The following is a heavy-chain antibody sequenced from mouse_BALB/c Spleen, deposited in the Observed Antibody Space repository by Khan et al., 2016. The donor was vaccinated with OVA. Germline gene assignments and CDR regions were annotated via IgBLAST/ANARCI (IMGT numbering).Heavy chain of an antibody. V-gene: IGHV2-6-4*01. CDR1: GFSLSRYN. CDR3: ARAYYRYDGYYAMDY. Sequence: QVQLQQSGPGLGAPSQSLSITCTVSGFSLSRYNIHWIRQPPGKSLEWLGMIWGGGGTDYNSTLKFRLSIRKDNSKSQVLLKMNSLQTDDTAMYYCARAYYRYDGYYAMDYWGQGTSGTVAS. J-gene: IGHJ4*01. CDR2: IWGGGGT. D-gene: IGHD2-14*01.